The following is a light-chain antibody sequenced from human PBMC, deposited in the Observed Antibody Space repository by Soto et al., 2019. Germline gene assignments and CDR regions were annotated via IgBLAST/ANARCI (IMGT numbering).Light chain of an antibody. CDR3: SSYTDSTNYV. CDR2: QVT. CDR1: SSDVGTRNF. J-gene: IGLJ1*01. Sequence: QSVLTQPASVSGSPGQSITISCTGTSSDVGTRNFVSWYQQHPGKAPKLMIYQVTNRPPGVSNRFSGSKSGNTASLTISGLRAEDEADYYCSSYTDSTNYVFGTGTKVTVL. V-gene: IGLV2-14*01.